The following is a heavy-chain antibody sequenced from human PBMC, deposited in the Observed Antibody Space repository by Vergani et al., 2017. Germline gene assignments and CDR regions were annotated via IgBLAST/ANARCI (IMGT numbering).Heavy chain of an antibody. Sequence: EVQLLESGGGLVQPGGSLRLSCAASGFTFSSYSMNWVRQAPGKGLEWVSYISSSSSTIYYADSVKGRFTISRDNAKNSLYLQMNSLRAEDTAVYYCAREAALGMVNWFDPWGQGTLVTVSS. J-gene: IGHJ5*02. V-gene: IGHV3-48*01. D-gene: IGHD4/OR15-4a*01. CDR1: GFTFSSYS. CDR3: AREAALGMVNWFDP. CDR2: ISSSSSTI.